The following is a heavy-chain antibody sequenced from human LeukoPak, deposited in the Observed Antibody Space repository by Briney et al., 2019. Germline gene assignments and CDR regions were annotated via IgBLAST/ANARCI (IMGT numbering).Heavy chain of an antibody. Sequence: PSETLSLTCPVYGGSFSGYSWSWIRPHPGKGLGGIGYIYYSGSTLYNPSLQSRASLSVDTSKNQFSLRLNSATAADTALYYCAISDAYCSPTTCYNPFDYWGQGTLVTVSS. CDR3: AISDAYCSPTTCYNPFDY. CDR2: IYYSGST. CDR1: GGSFSGYS. V-gene: IGHV4-59*06. J-gene: IGHJ4*02. D-gene: IGHD2-2*02.